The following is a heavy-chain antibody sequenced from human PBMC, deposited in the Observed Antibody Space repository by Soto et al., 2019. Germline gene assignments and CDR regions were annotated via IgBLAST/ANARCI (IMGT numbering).Heavy chain of an antibody. CDR1: GYTFTSYD. CDR3: ARVKGSGWLNWFDP. D-gene: IGHD6-19*01. J-gene: IGHJ5*02. Sequence: ASVKVSCKASGYTFTSYDINWVRQATGQGLEWMGWMNPNSGNTNYAQKLQGRVTMTTDTSTSTAYMELRSLRSGDTAVYYCARVKGSGWLNWFDPWGQGTPVTVSS. V-gene: IGHV1-18*01. CDR2: MNPNSGNT.